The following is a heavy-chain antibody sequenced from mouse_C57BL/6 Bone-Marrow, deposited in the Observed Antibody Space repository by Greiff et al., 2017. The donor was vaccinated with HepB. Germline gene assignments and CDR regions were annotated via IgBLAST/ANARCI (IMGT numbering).Heavy chain of an antibody. V-gene: IGHV1-82*01. J-gene: IGHJ3*01. CDR2: IYPGDGDT. CDR1: GYAFSSSW. D-gene: IGHD1-1*01. CDR3: AEDYYGSSPWFAY. Sequence: LQESGPELVKPGASVKISCKASGYAFSSSWMNWVKQRPGKGLEWIGRIYPGDGDTNYNGKFKGKAKLTADKSSSTAYMQLSSLTSEDSAVYFCAEDYYGSSPWFAYWGQGTLVTVSA.